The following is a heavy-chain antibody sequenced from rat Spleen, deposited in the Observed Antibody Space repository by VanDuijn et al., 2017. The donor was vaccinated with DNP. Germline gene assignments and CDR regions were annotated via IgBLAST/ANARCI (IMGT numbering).Heavy chain of an antibody. V-gene: IGHV4-2*01. D-gene: IGHD1-11*01. CDR1: GFNFNDYW. CDR2: INKDSRTI. CDR3: AKGPNYGGYSDYFDD. J-gene: IGHJ2*01. Sequence: EVKLVESGGGLVQPGRSLKLSCAASGFNFNDYWMGWVRQAPGKGLEWIGQINKDSRTIDYTPSLKDKFTVSRDNARNTLYLQMNKLGSEDTAIYYCAKGPNYGGYSDYFDDWGQGVMVTVSS.